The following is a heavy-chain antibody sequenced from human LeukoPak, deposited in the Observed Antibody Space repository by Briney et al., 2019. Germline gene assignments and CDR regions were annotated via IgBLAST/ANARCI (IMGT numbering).Heavy chain of an antibody. Sequence: PGGSLRLSCAASGFTFSSYAISWVRQAPGKGLEWVSAIIGSGSSTYYADSVKGRFTISRDNSKNTLFLQMNSLRAEDTAVYYRAKDRAQQLVLDFWGQGTLVTVSS. V-gene: IGHV3-23*01. CDR2: IIGSGSST. CDR3: AKDRAQQLVLDF. CDR1: GFTFSSYA. D-gene: IGHD6-13*01. J-gene: IGHJ4*02.